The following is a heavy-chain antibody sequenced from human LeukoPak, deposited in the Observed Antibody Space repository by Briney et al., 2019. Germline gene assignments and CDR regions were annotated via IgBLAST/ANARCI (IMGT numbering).Heavy chain of an antibody. CDR2: ISAYNGNT. CDR1: GGTFSSYG. J-gene: IGHJ4*02. CDR3: ARVEGSGSYAPFDY. Sequence: VASVKVSCKASGGTFSSYGISWVRQAPGQGLEWMGWISAYNGNTNYAQKLQGRVTMTTDTSTSTAYMELRSLRSDDTAVYYCARVEGSGSYAPFDYWGQGTLVTVSS. D-gene: IGHD3-10*01. V-gene: IGHV1-18*01.